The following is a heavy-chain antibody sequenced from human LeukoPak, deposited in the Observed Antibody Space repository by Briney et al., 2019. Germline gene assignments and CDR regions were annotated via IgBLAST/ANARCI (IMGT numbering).Heavy chain of an antibody. CDR1: GGSISSGSYY. J-gene: IGHJ4*02. V-gene: IGHV4-61*02. Sequence: SETLSLTCIVSGGSISSGSYYWSWIRQPAGKGLEWIGRIYTSGSTNYNSSLKSRVTISVDTSKNQFSLKLSSVTAADTAVYYCAREKRDGYNYFDYWGQGTLVTVSS. D-gene: IGHD5-24*01. CDR2: IYTSGST. CDR3: AREKRDGYNYFDY.